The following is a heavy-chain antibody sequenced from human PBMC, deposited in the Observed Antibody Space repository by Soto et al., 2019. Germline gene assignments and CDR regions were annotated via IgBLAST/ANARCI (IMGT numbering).Heavy chain of an antibody. Sequence: QVQLVQSGAEVKKPGSSVKVSCKASGGTFSNYTVNWVRQAPGQGLEWMGRIIPILGVADYAQRFQGGVTITADKSTNPAYMELSSLRSEDTAVYYCALCHYASGSYILTNWFDPWGQGTQVTVSS. V-gene: IGHV1-69*02. CDR3: ALCHYASGSYILTNWFDP. D-gene: IGHD3-10*01. CDR1: GGTFSNYT. J-gene: IGHJ5*02. CDR2: IIPILGVA.